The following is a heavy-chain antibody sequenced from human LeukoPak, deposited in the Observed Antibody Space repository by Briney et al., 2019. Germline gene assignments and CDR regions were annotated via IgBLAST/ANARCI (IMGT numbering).Heavy chain of an antibody. CDR1: GFSISNYG. CDR2: IRSDSSTK. V-gene: IGHV3-48*02. Sequence: GGSLRLSCASSGFSISNYGMNRVRPAPGKGLEWLSYIRSDSSTKYYADSVEGRFTISRDNAQNSLYLQMNSLRDEDSGVYFCARDYSIWHGDFDVWGQGTMVTVSS. D-gene: IGHD6-13*01. J-gene: IGHJ3*01. CDR3: ARDYSIWHGDFDV.